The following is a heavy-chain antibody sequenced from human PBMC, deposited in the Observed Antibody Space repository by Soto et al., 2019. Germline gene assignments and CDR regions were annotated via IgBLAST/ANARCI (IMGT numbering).Heavy chain of an antibody. V-gene: IGHV3-11*05. CDR3: ARNYGDSPFFDY. CDR1: GFTFSDYY. D-gene: IGHD4-17*01. Sequence: QVQLVESGGGLVKPGGSLRLSCAASGFTFSDYYMSWIRQAPGKGLEWVSYISSSSSYTNYADSVKGRFTISRDNAKNSLYLQMTSLRAEDTAVYYCARNYGDSPFFDYWGQGTLVTVSS. CDR2: ISSSSSYT. J-gene: IGHJ4*02.